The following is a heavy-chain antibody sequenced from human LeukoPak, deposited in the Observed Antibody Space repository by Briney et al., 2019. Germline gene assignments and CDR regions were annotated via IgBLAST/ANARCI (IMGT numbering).Heavy chain of an antibody. CDR3: ARGPNLGQQLVPNWFDP. CDR2: IYYSGST. J-gene: IGHJ5*02. Sequence: PSETLSLTCTVSGGSILSSSYYWGWIRQPPGKGLEWIGSIYYSGSTYYNPSLKSRVTISVDRSKNQFSLKLSSVTAADTAVYYCARGPNLGQQLVPNWFDPWGQGTLVTVSS. V-gene: IGHV4-39*07. D-gene: IGHD6-13*01. CDR1: GGSILSSSYY.